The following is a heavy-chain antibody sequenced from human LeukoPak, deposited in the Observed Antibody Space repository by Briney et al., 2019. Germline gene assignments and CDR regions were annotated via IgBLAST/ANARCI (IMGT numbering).Heavy chain of an antibody. CDR1: GFTFSSYS. CDR2: ISSSSSYI. D-gene: IGHD6-19*01. Sequence: GGSLRLSCAASGFTFSSYSMNWVRQAPGKGLEWVSSISSSSSYIYYADSVKGRFTISRDNAKNSLYLQMNSLRAEDTAGYYCARDSSSGWYLPRFDPWGQGTLVTVSS. V-gene: IGHV3-21*01. J-gene: IGHJ5*02. CDR3: ARDSSSGWYLPRFDP.